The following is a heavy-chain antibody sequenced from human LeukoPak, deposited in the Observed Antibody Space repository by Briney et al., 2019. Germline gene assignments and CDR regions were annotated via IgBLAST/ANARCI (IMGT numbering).Heavy chain of an antibody. J-gene: IGHJ4*02. CDR1: GYTFTGYY. V-gene: IGHV1-8*03. D-gene: IGHD6-6*01. Sequence: ASVKVSCKVSGYTFTGYYMHWVRQAPGQGLEWMGWMNPNSGSTGYAQKFQGRVTITRNTSISTAYMELSSLRSEDTAVYYCARARAARRGGTFDYWGQGTLVTVSS. CDR2: MNPNSGST. CDR3: ARARAARRGGTFDY.